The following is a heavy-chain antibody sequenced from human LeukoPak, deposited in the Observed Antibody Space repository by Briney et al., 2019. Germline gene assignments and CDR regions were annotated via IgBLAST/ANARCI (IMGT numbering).Heavy chain of an antibody. D-gene: IGHD2-8*01. CDR3: ARGGGYCTNGVCYPLDF. J-gene: IGHJ4*02. CDR1: GGSFSGYY. V-gene: IGHV4-34*01. CDR2: INRSGST. Sequence: PSETLSLTCAVYGGSFSGYYWSWIRQPPGKGLERIGEINRSGSTNYNPSLKSRVTISVDTSKNQFSLKLSSVTAADTAVYYCARGGGYCTNGVCYPLDFWGQGTLVTVSS.